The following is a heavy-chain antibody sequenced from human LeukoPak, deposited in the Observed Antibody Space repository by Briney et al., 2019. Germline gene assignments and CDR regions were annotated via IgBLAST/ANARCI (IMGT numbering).Heavy chain of an antibody. D-gene: IGHD3-3*01. CDR1: GFTFSSYG. CDR2: IRYDGSNK. Sequence: AGSLRLSCAASGFTFSSYGMHWVRQAPGKGLEWVAFIRYDGSNKYYADSVKGRFTISRDNSKNTLYLQMNSLRAEDTAVYYCAKDLSFTTIGFDYWGQGTLVTVSS. CDR3: AKDLSFTTIGFDY. J-gene: IGHJ4*02. V-gene: IGHV3-30*02.